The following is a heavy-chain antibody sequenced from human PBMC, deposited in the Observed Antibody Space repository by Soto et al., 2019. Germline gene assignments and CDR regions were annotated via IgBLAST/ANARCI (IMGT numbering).Heavy chain of an antibody. J-gene: IGHJ3*02. CDR1: GGSFSTYG. V-gene: IGHV1-69*01. CDR2: FIPVFTTA. CDR3: ARDGVDVSRTTVRHGALDI. D-gene: IGHD4-17*01. Sequence: QVQLVQSGAEVKKPESSVKVSCKASGGSFSTYGISWVRQAHGQGLEWMGGFIPVFTTAKYAQKFQGRVSITADETTYTTYMELSSLRFEDTAVDCCARDGVDVSRTTVRHGALDIWGQGTVVTVSS.